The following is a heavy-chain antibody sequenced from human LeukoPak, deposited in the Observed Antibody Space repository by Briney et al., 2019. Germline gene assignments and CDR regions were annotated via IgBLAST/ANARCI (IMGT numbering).Heavy chain of an antibody. Sequence: GGSLRLSCAASGFTVSSNYMNWVRQAPGKGLEWVSVIYSGGETYYADSVKGGFTISRDNSKNTVFLQMNSLRVDDTAVYHCARDLGGDTATVYWGQGTLVTVSS. CDR3: ARDLGGDTATVY. J-gene: IGHJ4*02. D-gene: IGHD5-18*01. V-gene: IGHV3-66*01. CDR1: GFTVSSNY. CDR2: IYSGGET.